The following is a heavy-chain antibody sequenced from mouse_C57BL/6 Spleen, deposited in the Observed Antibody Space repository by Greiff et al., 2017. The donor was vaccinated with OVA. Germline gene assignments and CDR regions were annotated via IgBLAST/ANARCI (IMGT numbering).Heavy chain of an antibody. J-gene: IGHJ1*03. D-gene: IGHD4-1*01. CDR1: GYAFTNYL. CDR2: INPGSGGT. CDR3: ARTGTWDDWYFDV. Sequence: QVQLQQSGAELVRPGTSVKVSCKASGYAFTNYLIEWVKQRPGQGLEWIGVINPGSGGTNYNEKFKGKATLTADKSSSTAYMQLSSLTSEDSAVYFCARTGTWDDWYFDVWGTGTTVTVSS. V-gene: IGHV1-54*01.